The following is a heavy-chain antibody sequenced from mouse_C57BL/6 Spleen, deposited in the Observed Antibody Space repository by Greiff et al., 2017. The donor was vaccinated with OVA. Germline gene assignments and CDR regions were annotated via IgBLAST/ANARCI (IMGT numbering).Heavy chain of an antibody. CDR2: ISYDGSN. D-gene: IGHD1-1*01. V-gene: IGHV3-6*01. J-gene: IGHJ2*01. Sequence: DVKLQESGPGLVKPSQSLSLTCSVTGYSITSGYYWNWIRQFPGNKLEWMGYISYDGSNNYNPSLKNRISITRDTSKNQFFLKLNSVTTEDTATYYCARAIITTVVHDYWGQGTTLTVSS. CDR1: GYSITSGYY. CDR3: ARAIITTVVHDY.